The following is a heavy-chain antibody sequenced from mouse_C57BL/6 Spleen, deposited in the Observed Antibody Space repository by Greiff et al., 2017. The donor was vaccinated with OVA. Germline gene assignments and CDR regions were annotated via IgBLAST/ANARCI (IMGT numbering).Heavy chain of an antibody. J-gene: IGHJ3*01. D-gene: IGHD2-3*01. CDR3: ARRGYECGFAY. CDR2: IDPSDSYT. CDR1: GYTFTSYW. Sequence: QVQLQQPGAELVMPGASVKLSCKASGYTFTSYWMHWVKQRPGQGLEWIGEIDPSDSYTNYNQKFKGKSTLTVDKSSSTAYMQLSSLPSEDSAVEYWARRGYECGFAYWGQGTLVTVSA. V-gene: IGHV1-69*01.